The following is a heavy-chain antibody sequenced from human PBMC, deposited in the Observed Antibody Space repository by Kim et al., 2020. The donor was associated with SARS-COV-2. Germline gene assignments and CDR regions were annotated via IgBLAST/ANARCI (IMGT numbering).Heavy chain of an antibody. CDR1: GFTFRTYG. V-gene: IGHV3-30*18. J-gene: IGHJ6*02. Sequence: GGSLRLSCVGSGFTFRTYGIYWVRQAPGKGLEWVALISYDGSNQYYGDSVKGRFTISRDDSKNMVYLQMNSLRAEDTAVYHCAKGVKKYAMDVWGQGTTVTVSS. CDR2: ISYDGSNQ. CDR3: AKGVKKYAMDV.